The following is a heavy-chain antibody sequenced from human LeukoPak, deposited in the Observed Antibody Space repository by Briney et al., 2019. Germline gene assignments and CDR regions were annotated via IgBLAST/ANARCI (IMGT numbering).Heavy chain of an antibody. D-gene: IGHD2-2*01. CDR1: GGTFSSYA. V-gene: IGHV1-69*05. CDR3: AVGDIVVVPAAMAWFDP. J-gene: IGHJ5*02. CDR2: IIPIFGTA. Sequence: SVKVSCKASGGTFSSYAISWVRQAPGQGLEWMGGIIPIFGTANYAQKFQGRVTITTNESTSTAYMELSSLRSEDTAVYYCAVGDIVVVPAAMAWFDPWGQGTLVTVSS.